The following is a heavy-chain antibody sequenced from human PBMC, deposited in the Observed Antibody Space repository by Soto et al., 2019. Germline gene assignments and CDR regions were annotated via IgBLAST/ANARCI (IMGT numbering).Heavy chain of an antibody. J-gene: IGHJ6*02. CDR3: AVSIFYYGMDV. V-gene: IGHV5-51*01. CDR1: GYTFTNYW. Sequence: EVQLVQSGAEVKKPGESLKISCKGSGYTFTNYWIGWVRQMPGKGLEWMRIIYPGDSDTKYNPSFQGQVTISADTSITTTYLQWSSLKASDTASYYCAVSIFYYGMDVWGQGTTVTVCS. CDR2: IYPGDSDT.